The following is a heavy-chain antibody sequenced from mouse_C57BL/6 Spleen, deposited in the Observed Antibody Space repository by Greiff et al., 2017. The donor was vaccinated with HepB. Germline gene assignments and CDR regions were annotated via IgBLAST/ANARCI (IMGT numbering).Heavy chain of an antibody. J-gene: IGHJ4*01. CDR3: AREGLAMDY. CDR1: GYSITSGYY. V-gene: IGHV3-6*01. Sequence: VQLKESGPGLVKPSQSLSLPCSVTGYSITSGYYWNWIRQFPGNKLEWMGYISYDGSNNYNPSLKNRISITRDTSKNQFFLKLNSVTTEDTATYYCAREGLAMDYWGQGTAVTVSS. D-gene: IGHD3-3*01. CDR2: ISYDGSN.